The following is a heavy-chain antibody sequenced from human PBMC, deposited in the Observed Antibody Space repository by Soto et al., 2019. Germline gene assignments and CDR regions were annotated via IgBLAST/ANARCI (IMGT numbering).Heavy chain of an antibody. CDR1: GYSFTSYW. J-gene: IGHJ4*02. CDR2: IDPSDSYT. D-gene: IGHD6-6*01. V-gene: IGHV5-10-1*01. Sequence: GESLKISCKGSGYSFTSYWISWVRQMPGKGLEWMGRIDPSDSYTNYSPSFQVHVTISADKSISTAYLQWSSLKASDTATYYCARQTRIAARPDYFDYWGQGTLVTVSS. CDR3: ARQTRIAARPDYFDY.